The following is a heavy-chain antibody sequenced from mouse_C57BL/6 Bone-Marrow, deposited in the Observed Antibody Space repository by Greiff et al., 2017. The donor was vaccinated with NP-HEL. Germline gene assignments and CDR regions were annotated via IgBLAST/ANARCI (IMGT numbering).Heavy chain of an antibody. CDR2: IRNKANNHAT. D-gene: IGHD1-1*01. Sequence: EVQGVESGGGLVQPGGSMKLSCAASGFTFSDAWMDWVRQSPEKGLEWVAEIRNKANNHATYYAESVKGRFTISRDDSKSSVYLQMNSLRAEDTGIYYCTRGSEVSSSPCFAYWGQGTLVTVSA. CDR1: GFTFSDAW. J-gene: IGHJ3*01. V-gene: IGHV6-6*01. CDR3: TRGSEVSSSPCFAY.